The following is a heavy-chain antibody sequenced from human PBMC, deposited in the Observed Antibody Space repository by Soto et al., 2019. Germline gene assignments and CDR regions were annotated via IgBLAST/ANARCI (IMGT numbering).Heavy chain of an antibody. V-gene: IGHV4-34*01. J-gene: IGHJ4*02. D-gene: IGHD5-12*01. CDR2: INHSGST. CDR3: ARGRGVEMATIIGGLDY. CDR1: GGSFSGYY. Sequence: SEILSLTCAVYGGSFSGYYWSWIRQPPGKGLEWIGEINHSGSTNYNPSLKSRVTISVDTSKNQFSLKLSSVTAADTAVYYCARGRGVEMATIIGGLDYWGQGTLVTV.